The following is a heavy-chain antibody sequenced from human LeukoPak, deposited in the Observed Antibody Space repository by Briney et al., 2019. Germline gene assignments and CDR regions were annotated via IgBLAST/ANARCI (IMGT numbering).Heavy chain of an antibody. V-gene: IGHV3-7*01. CDR3: ASGMRVGPNI. CDR1: GFIFSTYW. D-gene: IGHD1-26*01. CDR2: INEDGCEE. J-gene: IGHJ4*02. Sequence: GGSLRLSCVGSGFIFSTYWMAWVRQAPGKGPEWVANINEDGCEERYVDSVRGRFTISRDNTKNSLYLQMNSLRAEDTAVYYCASGMRVGPNIWGQGTLVTVSS.